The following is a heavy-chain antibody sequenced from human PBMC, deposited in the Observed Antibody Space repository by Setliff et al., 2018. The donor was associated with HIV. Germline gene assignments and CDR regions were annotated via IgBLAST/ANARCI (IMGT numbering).Heavy chain of an antibody. V-gene: IGHV4-39*01. CDR1: GGSISTSRHY. D-gene: IGHD3-3*01. CDR2: IYYTGST. CDR3: ARSQPDTIFGVVIFDY. Sequence: SETLSLTCTVSGGSISTSRHYWGWIRQPPGKGLEWIGSIYYTGSTYYNPSLKSRVTISLDTSKNQLSLRLTSMTAADTAVYYCARSQPDTIFGVVIFDYWGQGKMVTVSS. J-gene: IGHJ4*02.